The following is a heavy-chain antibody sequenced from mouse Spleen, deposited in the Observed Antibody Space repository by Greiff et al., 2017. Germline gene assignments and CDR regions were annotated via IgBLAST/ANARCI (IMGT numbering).Heavy chain of an antibody. CDR3: ARRGYYGSSSAWFAY. D-gene: IGHD1-1*01. CDR1: GFTFSSYG. J-gene: IGHJ3*01. CDR2: ISGGGSYT. Sequence: EVQLVESGGGLVKPGGSLKLSCAASGFTFSSYGMSWVRQTPEKRLEWVATISGGGSYTYYPDSVKGRFTISRDNAKNNLYLQMSSLRSEDTALYYCARRGYYGSSSAWFAYWGQGTLVTVSA. V-gene: IGHV5-9-2*01.